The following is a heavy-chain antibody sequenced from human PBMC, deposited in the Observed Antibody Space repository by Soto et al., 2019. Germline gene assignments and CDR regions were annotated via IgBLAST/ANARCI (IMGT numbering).Heavy chain of an antibody. D-gene: IGHD3-10*01. CDR1: GFNFGASW. Sequence: EVQLMESGGGLVQPGGSLRLSCAASGFNFGASWMAWVRQAPGKGLEWVADIKQDGSEKNYVDSVKGRVTISRDDAKNSLYLQMNSLRAEDTAVYYCARETFYGGIDYWGLGTLVTVSS. V-gene: IGHV3-7*01. CDR3: ARETFYGGIDY. CDR2: IKQDGSEK. J-gene: IGHJ4*02.